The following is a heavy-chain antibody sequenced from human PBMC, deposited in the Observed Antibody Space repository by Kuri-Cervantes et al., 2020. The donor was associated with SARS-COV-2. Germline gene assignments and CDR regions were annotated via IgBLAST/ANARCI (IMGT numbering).Heavy chain of an antibody. V-gene: IGHV4-38-2*01. Sequence: SETLSLTCAVPGYSNSSGYYWGWIRQPPGKGLEWIGSIYHSGSTYYNPSLKSRVTISVDTSKNQFSLKLSSVTAADTAVYYCARRGTIFGVATFGYWGQGTLVTVSS. CDR2: IYHSGST. CDR3: ARRGTIFGVATFGY. CDR1: GYSNSSGYY. D-gene: IGHD3-3*01. J-gene: IGHJ4*02.